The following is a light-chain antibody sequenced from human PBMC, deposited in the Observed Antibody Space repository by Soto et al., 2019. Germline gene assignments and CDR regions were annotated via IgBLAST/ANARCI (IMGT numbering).Light chain of an antibody. CDR3: QQSYRPPRT. CDR2: GAS. J-gene: IGKJ2*01. V-gene: IGKV1-39*01. CDR1: QNISNF. Sequence: DTQMTQSPPSLSASVRDRVTISCRASQNISNFLNWYQQKSGKAPEVLIYGASNLQGGVPSRFSGSGSGTDFTLTISSLQPEDFATYYCQQSYRPPRTFGQGTKLEIK.